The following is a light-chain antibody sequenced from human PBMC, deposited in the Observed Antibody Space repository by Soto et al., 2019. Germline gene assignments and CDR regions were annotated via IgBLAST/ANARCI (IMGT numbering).Light chain of an antibody. CDR3: QQRSSWPIT. Sequence: LVSTQSPATLSLSPGERATLSCRASQSVTSYLAWYQQRPGQAPRLLINDASRRATGIPDRFSGSGSGADFTLTISSLEPEDFAVYYCQQRSSWPITFGQGTRLETK. CDR2: DAS. CDR1: QSVTSY. V-gene: IGKV3-11*01. J-gene: IGKJ5*01.